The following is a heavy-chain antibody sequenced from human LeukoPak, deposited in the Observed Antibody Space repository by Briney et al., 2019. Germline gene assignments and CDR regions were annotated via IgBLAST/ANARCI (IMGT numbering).Heavy chain of an antibody. V-gene: IGHV1-2*02. D-gene: IGHD3-16*02. CDR2: INPNSGGT. J-gene: IGHJ4*02. CDR1: GYTFTGYY. CDR3: ARGTIFRDYVWGSYRYFDY. Sequence: GASVKVSCKASGYTFTGYYMHWVRQAPGQGLEWMGWINPNSGGTNYAQKLQGRVTMTTDTSTSTAYMELRSLRSDDTAVYYCARGTIFRDYVWGSYRYFDYWGQGTLVTVSS.